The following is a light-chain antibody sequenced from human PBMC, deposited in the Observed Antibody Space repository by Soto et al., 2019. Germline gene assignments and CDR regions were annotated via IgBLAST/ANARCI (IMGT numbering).Light chain of an antibody. CDR1: RSFRGL. CDR2: DAS. Sequence: EIVLTLSPGTLSLSPGERATLSCRASRSFRGLIAWYQQTPGQAPRLLIYDASNRGTGIPRRVSVSASGTDIILTTISLQPEDYAVDFCHQRGNWHPTFGEGTKVDIK. CDR3: HQRGNWHPT. J-gene: IGKJ4*02. V-gene: IGKV3-11*01.